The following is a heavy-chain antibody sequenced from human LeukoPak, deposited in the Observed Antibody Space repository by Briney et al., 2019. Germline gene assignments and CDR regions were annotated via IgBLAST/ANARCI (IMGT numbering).Heavy chain of an antibody. J-gene: IGHJ5*02. CDR2: ISSSSSYI. V-gene: IGHV3-21*01. D-gene: IGHD3-3*01. CDR3: ARDARGYYDFWSGYYTEIINWFDP. Sequence: GSLRLSCAASGFTFSSYSMNWVRQAPGKGLEWVSSISSSSSYIYYADSVKGRFTISRDNAKNSLYLQMNSLRAEDTAVYYCARDARGYYDFWSGYYTEIINWFDPWGQGTLVTVSS. CDR1: GFTFSSYS.